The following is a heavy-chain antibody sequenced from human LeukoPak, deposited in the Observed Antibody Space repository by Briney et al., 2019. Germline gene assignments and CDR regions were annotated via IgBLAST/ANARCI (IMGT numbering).Heavy chain of an antibody. CDR3: ARDRSDGNYYMVV. V-gene: IGHV3-53*01. CDR2: IYGGGST. CDR1: GFTVSRNY. D-gene: IGHD5-24*01. Sequence: GGSLRLSCAASGFTVSRNYMGWVRQAPGKGLEWVSVIYGGGSTSYADSVKGRFIISRDNSKNTLYLQMNSLRADDTAVYYCARDRSDGNYYMVVWGKGTTVIVSS. J-gene: IGHJ6*03.